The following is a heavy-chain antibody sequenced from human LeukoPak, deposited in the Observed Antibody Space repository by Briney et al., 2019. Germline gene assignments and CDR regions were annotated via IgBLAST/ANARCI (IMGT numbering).Heavy chain of an antibody. CDR3: AAVVGGDRQFDY. V-gene: IGHV1-58*01. CDR1: GFTFTSSA. CDR2: IVVGSGNT. J-gene: IGHJ4*02. D-gene: IGHD2-21*02. Sequence: GASVKVSCKASGFTFTSSAVQWVRQARGQRLEWIGWIVVGSGNTNYAQKFQERVTITRDVSTSTAYMELSSLRSEDTAVYYCAAVVGGDRQFDYWGQGTLVTVSS.